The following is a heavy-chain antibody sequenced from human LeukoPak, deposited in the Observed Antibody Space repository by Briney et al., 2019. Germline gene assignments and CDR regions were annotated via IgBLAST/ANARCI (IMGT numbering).Heavy chain of an antibody. CDR3: ARSRGVRGGNYFDY. CDR1: GGSISSYY. V-gene: IGHV4-4*07. Sequence: SETLSLTCIVSGGSISSYYWSWIRQPAGKGLEWIGRIYTSGSTNYNPSLKSRVTMSIDTSKNQFSLKLSSVTAADTAVYYCARSRGVRGGNYFDYWGQGTLVTVSS. D-gene: IGHD3-10*01. CDR2: IYTSGST. J-gene: IGHJ4*02.